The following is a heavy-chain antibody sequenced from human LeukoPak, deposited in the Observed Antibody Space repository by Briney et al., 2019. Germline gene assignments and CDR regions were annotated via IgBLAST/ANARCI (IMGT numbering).Heavy chain of an antibody. V-gene: IGHV4-34*01. CDR1: GGSFSGYY. CDR3: ARDRTNPYYYYGMDV. Sequence: SETLSLTCAVYGGSFSGYYWSWIRQPPGKGLEWIGEINHSGSTNYNPSLKSRVTISVDTSKNQFSLKLSSVTAADTAVYYCARDRTNPYYYYGMDVWGQGTTVTVSS. D-gene: IGHD1-7*01. J-gene: IGHJ6*02. CDR2: INHSGST.